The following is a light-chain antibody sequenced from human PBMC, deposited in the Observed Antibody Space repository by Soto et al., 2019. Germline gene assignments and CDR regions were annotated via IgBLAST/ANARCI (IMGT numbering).Light chain of an antibody. CDR3: CSYSTDTTLYV. J-gene: IGLJ1*01. CDR2: DVS. V-gene: IGLV2-14*01. CDR1: NSDVGDYNL. Sequence: QPALAQPASVSGSPGQSITISCSGTNSDVGDYNLVSWYQQRPGEAPKLVIFDVSNRPSGVSDRFSGSKSCNTASLTISGLQAEDEGDYFCCSYSTDTTLYVFGSGTKAPS.